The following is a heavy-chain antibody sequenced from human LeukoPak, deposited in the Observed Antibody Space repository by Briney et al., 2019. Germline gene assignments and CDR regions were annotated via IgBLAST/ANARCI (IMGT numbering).Heavy chain of an antibody. CDR1: GGSFSGYY. Sequence: PSETLSLTCAVYGGSFSGYYWSWIRQPPGKGLEWIGEINHSGSTNYNPSLKSRVTISVDTSKNQFSLKLSSVTAADTAVYYYARRNSSIAARANFDYWGQGTLVTVSS. CDR2: INHSGST. J-gene: IGHJ4*02. CDR3: ARRNSSIAARANFDY. D-gene: IGHD6-6*01. V-gene: IGHV4-34*01.